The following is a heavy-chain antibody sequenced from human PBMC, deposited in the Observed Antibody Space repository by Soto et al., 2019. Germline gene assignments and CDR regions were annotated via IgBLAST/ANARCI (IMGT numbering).Heavy chain of an antibody. D-gene: IGHD6-13*01. Sequence: EVQLLESGGGLVQPGGSLRLSCAASGFTFSNYAMTWVRQAPGKGLXCVSXITGSGGGTYFVDSVKGRFTISRDNSKNTVYLQMNSLRAEDTAVYYCAKRPLTAAGFDYWGQGTLVTVSS. V-gene: IGHV3-23*01. CDR1: GFTFSNYA. CDR2: ITGSGGGT. J-gene: IGHJ4*02. CDR3: AKRPLTAAGFDY.